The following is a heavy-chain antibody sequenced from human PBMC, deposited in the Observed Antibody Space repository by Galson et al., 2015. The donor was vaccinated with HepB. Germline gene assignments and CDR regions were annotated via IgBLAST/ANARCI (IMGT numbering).Heavy chain of an antibody. CDR3: ARGLAVEQLVVLSGYYGMDV. Sequence: SVKVSCKASGYTFTGYYMHWVRQAPGQGLEWMGWINLNSGGTNYAQKFQGRVTMTRDTSISTAYMELSRLRSDDTAVYYCARGLAVEQLVVLSGYYGMDVWGQGTTVTVSS. J-gene: IGHJ6*02. D-gene: IGHD6-13*01. CDR1: GYTFTGYY. V-gene: IGHV1-2*02. CDR2: INLNSGGT.